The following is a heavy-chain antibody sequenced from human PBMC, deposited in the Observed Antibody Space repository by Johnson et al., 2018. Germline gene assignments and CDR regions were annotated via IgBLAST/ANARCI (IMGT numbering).Heavy chain of an antibody. J-gene: IGHJ3*02. CDR2: ISGSGSYI. V-gene: IGHV3-21*06. D-gene: IGHD3-10*01. Sequence: VQLQESGGGLVKPGGSLRLSCVASGFTFSSNSMNWVRQAPGKGLECVSSISGSGSYIYYADSVKGRFTISRDNAENSLYLQMNSLRAEDPAVYYCARGSSGSGEGGAFDIWGQGTMVTVSS. CDR1: GFTFSSNS. CDR3: ARGSSGSGEGGAFDI.